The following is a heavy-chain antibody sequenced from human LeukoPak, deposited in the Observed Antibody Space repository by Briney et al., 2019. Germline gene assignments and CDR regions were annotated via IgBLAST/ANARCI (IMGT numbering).Heavy chain of an antibody. CDR3: ARDRGGYDILTGYYLYYFDY. Sequence: GGSLRLSCAASGFTVSSNYMSWVRQAPGKGLEWVSVIYSGGSTYYADSVKGRFTISRDNSKNTLYLQMNSLRAEDTAVYYCARDRGGYDILTGYYLYYFDYWGQGTLVTVSS. D-gene: IGHD3-9*01. V-gene: IGHV3-66*01. J-gene: IGHJ4*02. CDR2: IYSGGST. CDR1: GFTVSSNY.